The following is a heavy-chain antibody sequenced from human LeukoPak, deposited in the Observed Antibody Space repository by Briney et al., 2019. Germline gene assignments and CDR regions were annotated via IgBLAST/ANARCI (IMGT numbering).Heavy chain of an antibody. V-gene: IGHV3-30*02. J-gene: IGHJ4*02. CDR1: GFSFSSYG. D-gene: IGHD6-6*01. CDR3: AKDLGRQSSSSPRYSSNMFDY. CDR2: MRYDGSIE. Sequence: GGSLRLSCTASGFSFSSYGMHWVRQAPGKGLEWVAFMRYDGSIEYYADSVKGRFTISRDNSKNTLYLQMNSLRDDDTAVYYCAKDLGRQSSSSPRYSSNMFDYWGQGDLVTVSS.